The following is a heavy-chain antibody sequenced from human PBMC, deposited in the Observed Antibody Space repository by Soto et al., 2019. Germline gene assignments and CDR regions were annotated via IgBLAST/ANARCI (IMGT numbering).Heavy chain of an antibody. CDR1: GGSLSGYY. CDR2: INPSGST. Sequence: QVHLQQGGAGLLKPSETLSLTCAVYGGSLSGYYWSWIRQPPGKGLEWIGEINPSGSTNYTPSLKSRVTMSGDTPKNQFSLKLISVTAADTAVYYCARGRDGGAANWGQGTLVTVSS. D-gene: IGHD4-17*01. J-gene: IGHJ4*02. CDR3: ARGRDGGAAN. V-gene: IGHV4-34*01.